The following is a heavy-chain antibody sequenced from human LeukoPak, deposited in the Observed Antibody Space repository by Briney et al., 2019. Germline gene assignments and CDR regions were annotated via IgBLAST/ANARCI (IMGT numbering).Heavy chain of an antibody. CDR2: INHSGST. J-gene: IGHJ4*02. V-gene: IGHV4-34*01. CDR3: ARDKKGFSDY. CDR1: GGSFSGYY. Sequence: SETLSLTCAVYGGSFSGYYWSWIRQPPGKGLEWIGEINHSGSTNYNPSLKSRVTISVDTSKNQFSLKLSSVTAADTAVYYCARDKKGFSDYWGQGTLVTVSS.